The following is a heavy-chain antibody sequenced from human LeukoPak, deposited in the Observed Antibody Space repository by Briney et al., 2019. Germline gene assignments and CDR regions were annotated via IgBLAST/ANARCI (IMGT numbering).Heavy chain of an antibody. CDR2: IIPIFGTA. Sequence: SVKVSCKASGGTFSSYAISWVRQAPGQGLEWMGGIIPIFGTANYAQKFQGRVTITTDESTSTAYMELSSLRSDDTAVYYCAREKEGRYYYGMDVWGQGTTVTVSS. CDR1: GGTFSSYA. V-gene: IGHV1-69*05. J-gene: IGHJ6*02. CDR3: AREKEGRYYYGMDV.